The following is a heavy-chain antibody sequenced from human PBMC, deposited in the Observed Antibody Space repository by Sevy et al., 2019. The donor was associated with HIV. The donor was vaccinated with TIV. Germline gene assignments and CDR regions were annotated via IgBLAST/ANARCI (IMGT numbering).Heavy chain of an antibody. CDR2: ISYDGNNR. D-gene: IGHD2-8*01. CDR1: GFTFPIYS. CDR3: ARVAVEYCTNDCYHRFDH. Sequence: GESLKISCVASGFTFPIYSVVWVRRAPGKGLEWLTLISYDGNNRYYEDSVKGRFTISRDNSNNILYLQMTSLRVEDTALYFCARVAVEYCTNDCYHRFDHWGLGTLVTVSS. J-gene: IGHJ4*02. V-gene: IGHV3-30*04.